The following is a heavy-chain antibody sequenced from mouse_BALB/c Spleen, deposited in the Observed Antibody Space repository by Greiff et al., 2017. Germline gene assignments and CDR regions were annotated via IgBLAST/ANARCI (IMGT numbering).Heavy chain of an antibody. D-gene: IGHD2-1*01. CDR1: GYTFTSYW. J-gene: IGHJ2*01. V-gene: IGHV1S81*02. CDR3: ARYGNYLYYFDY. CDR2: INPSNGRT. Sequence: VQLQQPGAELVKPGASVKLSCKASGYTFTSYWMHWVKQRPGQGLEWIGEINPSNGRTNYNEKFKSKATLTVDKSSNTAYMQLSSLTSEDSAVYFCARYGNYLYYFDYWGQGTTLTVSS.